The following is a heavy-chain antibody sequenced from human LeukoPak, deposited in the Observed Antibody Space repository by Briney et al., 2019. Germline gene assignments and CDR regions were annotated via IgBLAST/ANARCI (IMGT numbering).Heavy chain of an antibody. J-gene: IGHJ3*02. CDR1: GGSISSYY. CDR2: IYYSGST. Sequence: SETLSLTCTVSGGSISSYYWSWIRQPPGKGLEWIGYIYYSGSTNYNPSLKSRVTISVDTSKNQFSLKLSSVTAADTAVYYCARVRELVAFDIWGQGTMVTVSS. CDR3: ARVRELVAFDI. D-gene: IGHD1-26*01. V-gene: IGHV4-59*01.